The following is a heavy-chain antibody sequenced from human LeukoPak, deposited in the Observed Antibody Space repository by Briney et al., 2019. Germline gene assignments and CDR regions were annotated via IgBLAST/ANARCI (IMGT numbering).Heavy chain of an antibody. J-gene: IGHJ6*03. CDR3: ARGDKYNYYYMDV. Sequence: SETLSLTCTVSGGSISNYYWNWVRQPAGKGLEWIGRIYTSGYTDYSPSLGSRVTMSVDTSKKQVSLSLTSEAAADTAVYYCARGDKYNYYYMDVWGKGTAVTVSS. V-gene: IGHV4-4*07. D-gene: IGHD2-15*01. CDR2: IYTSGYT. CDR1: GGSISNYY.